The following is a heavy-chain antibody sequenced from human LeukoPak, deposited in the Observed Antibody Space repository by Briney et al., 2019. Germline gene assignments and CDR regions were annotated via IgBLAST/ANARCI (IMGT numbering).Heavy chain of an antibody. V-gene: IGHV3-30*04. CDR3: ARDHGYSYGSLDY. D-gene: IGHD5-18*01. CDR1: GFTFSSYA. Sequence: GGSLRLSCAASGFTFSSYAMHWVRQAPGKGLEWVAVISYDGSNKYYADSVKGRFTISRDNSKNTLYLQMNSLRAEDTAVYYCARDHGYSYGSLDYWGQGTLVTVSS. J-gene: IGHJ4*02. CDR2: ISYDGSNK.